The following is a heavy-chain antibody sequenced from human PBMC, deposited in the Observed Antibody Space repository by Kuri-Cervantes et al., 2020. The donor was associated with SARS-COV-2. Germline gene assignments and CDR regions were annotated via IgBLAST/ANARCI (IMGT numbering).Heavy chain of an antibody. J-gene: IGHJ5*02. D-gene: IGHD3-22*01. CDR3: ARPFWDSSGYTWFDP. CDR2: IYHSGST. Sequence: SETLSLTCTVSGGSISSSSYYWGWIRQPPGKGLEWIGSIYHSGSTYYNPSLKSRVTISVDTSKNQFSLKLSSVTAADTAVYYCARPFWDSSGYTWFDPWGQGTLVTVSS. V-gene: IGHV4-39*07. CDR1: GGSISSSSYY.